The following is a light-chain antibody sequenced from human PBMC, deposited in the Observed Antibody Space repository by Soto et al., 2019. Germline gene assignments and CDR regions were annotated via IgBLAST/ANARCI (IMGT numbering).Light chain of an antibody. CDR3: MQALQTTYP. Sequence: EIVMTQSPPSLTVTPGEPASISCRPSQRLLHSNGNTFLDWYLQKPGQSPQLLIYLGSNRASGVPDRVSGSEAGTDFTLKISRVEAEDVGVYYCMQALQTTYPFGQGTKVDIX. J-gene: IGKJ2*01. V-gene: IGKV2-28*01. CDR2: LGS. CDR1: QRLLHSNGNTF.